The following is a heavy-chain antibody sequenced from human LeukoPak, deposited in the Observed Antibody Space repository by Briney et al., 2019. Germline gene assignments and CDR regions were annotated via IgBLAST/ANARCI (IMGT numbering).Heavy chain of an antibody. J-gene: IGHJ5*02. D-gene: IGHD3-10*01. CDR2: INPSGGST. Sequence: ASVKVSCKASGYTFTSYYMHWVRQAPGQGLEWMGIINPSGGSTSYAQKFQGRVTTTRDTSTSTVYMELSSLRSEDTAVYYCARDRAVGIFYYGSGSHNWFDPWGQGTLVTVSS. CDR3: ARDRAVGIFYYGSGSHNWFDP. V-gene: IGHV1-46*01. CDR1: GYTFTSYY.